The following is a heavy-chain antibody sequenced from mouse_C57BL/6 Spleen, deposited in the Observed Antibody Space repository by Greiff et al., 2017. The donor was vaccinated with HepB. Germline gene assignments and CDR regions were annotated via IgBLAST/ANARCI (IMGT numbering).Heavy chain of an antibody. CDR3: ARLGYYGNPYYFDY. V-gene: IGHV1-81*01. CDR1: GYTFTSYG. D-gene: IGHD2-1*01. Sequence: VKLVESGAELARPGASVKLSCKASGYTFTSYGISWVKQRTGQGLEWIGEIYPRSGNTYYNEKFKGKATLTADKSSSTAYMELRSLTSEDSAVYFCARLGYYGNPYYFDYWGQGTTLTVSS. CDR2: IYPRSGNT. J-gene: IGHJ2*01.